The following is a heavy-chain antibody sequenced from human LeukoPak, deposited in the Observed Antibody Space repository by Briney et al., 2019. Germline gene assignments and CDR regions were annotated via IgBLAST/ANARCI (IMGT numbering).Heavy chain of an antibody. CDR3: AKRVQSITWHAAFDY. CDR2: ISGSGGST. D-gene: IGHD2-21*01. J-gene: IGHJ4*02. V-gene: IGHV3-23*01. Sequence: GGSLRLSCAGSGFTFNSYTMSWVRQAPGKGLEWVSDISGSGGSTYYADSARGRFTISRDNSKNTLYLQMTSLRAEDTAVYYSAKRVQSITWHAAFDYWGQGTLVTVSS. CDR1: GFTFNSYT.